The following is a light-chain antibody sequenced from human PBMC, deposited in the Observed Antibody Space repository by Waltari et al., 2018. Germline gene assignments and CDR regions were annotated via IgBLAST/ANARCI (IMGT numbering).Light chain of an antibody. J-gene: IGKJ1*01. CDR3: QQTYSNFRT. Sequence: DIQMTQSPSSLSASVGDSVNIACRASQRISSYLNWYQQKPGQAPKLLIYAAYSLESGVPSRFSGSGFGTDFTLTINSLQPEDFAVYYCQQTYSNFRTFGQGTKVDVK. CDR1: QRISSY. V-gene: IGKV1-39*01. CDR2: AAY.